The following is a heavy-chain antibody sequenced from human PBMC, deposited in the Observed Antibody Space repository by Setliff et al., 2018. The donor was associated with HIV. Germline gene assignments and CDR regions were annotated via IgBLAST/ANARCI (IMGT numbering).Heavy chain of an antibody. CDR1: GFTFTNHA. CDR3: AKDGLAGYFES. V-gene: IGHV3-33*06. Sequence: GGSLRLSWATSGFTFTNHAMHWVRQAPGKGLEWVAVIWFDGSRKYYADSVKGRFTISRDTSNNTLYLQMNSLRAEDTAVYYCAKDGLAGYFESWGLGTLVTVSS. D-gene: IGHD1-1*01. CDR2: IWFDGSRK. J-gene: IGHJ4*02.